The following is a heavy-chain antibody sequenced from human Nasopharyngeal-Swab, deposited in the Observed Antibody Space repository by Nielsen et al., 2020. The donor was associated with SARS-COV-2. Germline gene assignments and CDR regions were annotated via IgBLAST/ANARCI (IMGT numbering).Heavy chain of an antibody. V-gene: IGHV1-69*06. D-gene: IGHD6-13*01. Sequence: SSVKVSCKASGGTFSSYAISWVRQAPGHGLEWMGGIIPIFGTANYAQKFQGRVTITADKSTSTAYMELSSLRSEDTAVYYCARNRGDSSSWYVYYYGMDVWGQGTTVTVSS. CDR2: IIPIFGTA. CDR3: ARNRGDSSSWYVYYYGMDV. J-gene: IGHJ6*02. CDR1: GGTFSSYA.